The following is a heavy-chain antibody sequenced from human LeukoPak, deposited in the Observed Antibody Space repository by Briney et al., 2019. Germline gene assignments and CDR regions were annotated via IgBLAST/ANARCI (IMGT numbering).Heavy chain of an antibody. J-gene: IGHJ4*02. D-gene: IGHD3-10*01. CDR2: INPSGGST. V-gene: IGHV1-46*01. Sequence: ASVKVSCKASGYTFTSYYIHWVRQAPGQGLEWMGLINPSGGSTNYAQKFQGRVTMTRDTSTSTVYMELCSLRSEDTAVYYCARDARVQKWFGEVIMTTTYYFDDWAREPWSPSPQ. CDR3: ARDARVQKWFGEVIMTTTYYFDD. CDR1: GYTFTSYY.